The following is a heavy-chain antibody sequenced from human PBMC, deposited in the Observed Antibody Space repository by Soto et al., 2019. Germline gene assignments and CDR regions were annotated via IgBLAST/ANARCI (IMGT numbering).Heavy chain of an antibody. D-gene: IGHD5-12*01. V-gene: IGHV3-48*03. CDR3: ARDAPLPQGRWLHLDF. Sequence: EAFLVESGGGLVQPGGSLRLSCAASGFTFSNYDMNWVRQAPGKGLEWVSYISHSGASIDYADSVRGRFTISRDNAKNSLYLQMNSLRAEDTAVYYCARDAPLPQGRWLHLDFWGQVTLVTVSS. CDR2: ISHSGASI. J-gene: IGHJ4*02. CDR1: GFTFSNYD.